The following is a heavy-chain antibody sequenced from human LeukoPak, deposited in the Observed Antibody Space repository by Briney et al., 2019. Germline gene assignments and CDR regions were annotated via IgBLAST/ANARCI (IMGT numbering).Heavy chain of an antibody. Sequence: PSETLPLTCTVSGGSISSSSYYWGWIRQPPGKGLEWIGSIYYSGSTYYNPSLKSRVTISVDTSKNQFSLKLSSVTAADTAVYYCARMNTSNYLDYWGQGTLVTVSS. CDR3: ARMNTSNYLDY. CDR1: GGSISSSSYY. CDR2: IYYSGST. J-gene: IGHJ4*02. V-gene: IGHV4-39*01. D-gene: IGHD1/OR15-1a*01.